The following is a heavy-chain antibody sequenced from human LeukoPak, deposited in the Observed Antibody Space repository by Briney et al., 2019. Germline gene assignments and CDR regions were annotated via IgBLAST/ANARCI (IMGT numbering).Heavy chain of an antibody. CDR1: GGTFSSYA. Sequence: SVKVSCKASGGTFSSYAISWVRQASGQGLEWMGGIIPIFGTANYAQKFQGRVTITADESTSTAYMELSSLRSEDTAVYYCAARRSEGYSGYDYFDYWGQGTLVTVSS. CDR3: AARRSEGYSGYDYFDY. D-gene: IGHD5-12*01. J-gene: IGHJ4*02. CDR2: IIPIFGTA. V-gene: IGHV1-69*01.